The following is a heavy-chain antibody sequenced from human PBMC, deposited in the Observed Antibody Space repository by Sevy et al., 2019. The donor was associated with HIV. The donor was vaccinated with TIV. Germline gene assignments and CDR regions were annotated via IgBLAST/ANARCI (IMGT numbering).Heavy chain of an antibody. CDR3: ARIFSCGGDCYYLDY. CDR2: MSHDGNYK. J-gene: IGHJ4*02. Sequence: GGSLRLSCAASGFTFSDYDMHWVRQAPGKGLEWVAVMSHDGNYKNHADSVKVRFTISRDNFKNTLYLQMNSLRVEDKAVYFGARIFSCGGDCYYLDYWGQGAPVTVSS. D-gene: IGHD2-21*02. CDR1: GFTFSDYD. V-gene: IGHV3-30*04.